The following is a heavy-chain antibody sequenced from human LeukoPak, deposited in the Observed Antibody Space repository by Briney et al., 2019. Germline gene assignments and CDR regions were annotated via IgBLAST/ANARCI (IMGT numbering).Heavy chain of an antibody. CDR2: IYYSGST. J-gene: IGHJ6*03. Sequence: PSETLSLTCTVSGGSISSYYSSWIRQPPGKGLEYIGYIYYSGSTNYNPSLKSRVTISVDTSKNQFSLKLSSVTAADTAVYYCARESHYSNYYYYYMDVWGKGTTVTVSS. CDR3: ARESHYSNYYYYYMDV. V-gene: IGHV4-59*01. CDR1: GGSISSYY. D-gene: IGHD4-11*01.